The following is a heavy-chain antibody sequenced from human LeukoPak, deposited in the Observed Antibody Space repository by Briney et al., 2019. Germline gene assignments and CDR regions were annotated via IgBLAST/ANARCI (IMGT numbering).Heavy chain of an antibody. CDR1: GFTFSTYG. D-gene: IGHD2-2*01. CDR3: TDIVVVPAAEN. CDR2: ISSDGSNT. J-gene: IGHJ4*02. Sequence: AGGSLRLSCAASGFTFSTYGMHWVRQAPGKGLEWVAVISSDGSNTYYADSVKGRFTISRDNSKNTLYLQMNSLRAEDTAVYYCTDIVVVPAAENWGQGTLVTVSS. V-gene: IGHV3-30*03.